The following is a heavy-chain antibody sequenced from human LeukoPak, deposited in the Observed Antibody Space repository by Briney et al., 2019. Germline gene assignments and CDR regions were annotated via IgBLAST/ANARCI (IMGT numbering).Heavy chain of an antibody. D-gene: IGHD6-19*01. Sequence: SVKVSCKVSGGTFSSYAISWVRQAPGQGLEWMGGIIPIFGTANYAQKFQGRVTITTDESTSTAYMELSSLRSEDTAVYYCARGSSSGWYGAFDIWGQGTMVTVSS. J-gene: IGHJ3*02. CDR3: ARGSSSGWYGAFDI. CDR2: IIPIFGTA. CDR1: GGTFSSYA. V-gene: IGHV1-69*05.